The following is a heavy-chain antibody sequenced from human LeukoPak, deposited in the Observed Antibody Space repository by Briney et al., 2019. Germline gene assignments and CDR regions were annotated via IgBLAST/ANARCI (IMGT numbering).Heavy chain of an antibody. CDR1: GGSFSGYY. Sequence: SGTLSLTCAVYGGSFSGYYWSWIRQPPGKGLEWIGEINHSGSTNYNPSLKSRVTISVDTSKNQFSLKLSSVTAADTAVYYCARGNYETYDSSGYFDYWGQGTLVTVSS. D-gene: IGHD3-22*01. J-gene: IGHJ4*02. V-gene: IGHV4-34*01. CDR3: ARGNYETYDSSGYFDY. CDR2: INHSGST.